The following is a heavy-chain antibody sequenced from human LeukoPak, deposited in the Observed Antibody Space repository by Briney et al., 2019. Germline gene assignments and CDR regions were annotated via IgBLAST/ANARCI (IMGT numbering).Heavy chain of an antibody. CDR3: ARDSTPYGHSGY. V-gene: IGHV4-59*12. CDR2: MYYSGST. Sequence: SETLSLTCTVSGGSISSYYWNWIRQPPGKGLEWIGYMYYSGSTNHKPSLKSRVTISVDTSKNQFSLNLSSVTAADTAVYYCARDSTPYGHSGYWGQGTLVTVSP. D-gene: IGHD4-17*01. CDR1: GGSISSYY. J-gene: IGHJ4*02.